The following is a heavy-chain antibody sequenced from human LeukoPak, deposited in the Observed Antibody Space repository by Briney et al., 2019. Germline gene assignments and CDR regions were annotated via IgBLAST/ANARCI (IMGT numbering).Heavy chain of an antibody. CDR3: ATEFGHYYGSGRWAHGDY. J-gene: IGHJ4*02. CDR2: FDPEDGET. V-gene: IGHV1-24*01. D-gene: IGHD3-10*01. CDR1: GYTLTELS. Sequence: ASVNVSCKVSGYTLTELSMHWVRQAPGKGLEWMGGFDPEDGETIYAQKFQGRVTMTEDTSTDTAYMELSSLRSEDTAVYYCATEFGHYYGSGRWAHGDYWGQGTLVTVSS.